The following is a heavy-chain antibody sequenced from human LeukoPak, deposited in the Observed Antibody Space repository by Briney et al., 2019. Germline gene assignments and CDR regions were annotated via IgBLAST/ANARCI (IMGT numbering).Heavy chain of an antibody. J-gene: IGHJ4*02. V-gene: IGHV3-30-3*01. CDR1: GFTFSSYA. CDR3: AGSVRLGELSTFDY. CDR2: ISYDGSNK. Sequence: GGSLRLSCAASGFTFSSYAMHWVRQAPGKGLEWVAVISYDGSNKYYADSVKGRFTISRDNAKNSLYLQMNSLRAEDTAVYYCAGSVRLGELSTFDYWGQGTLVTVSS. D-gene: IGHD3-16*02.